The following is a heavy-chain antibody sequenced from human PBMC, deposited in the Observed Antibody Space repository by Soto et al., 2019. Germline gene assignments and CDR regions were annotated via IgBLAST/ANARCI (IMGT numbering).Heavy chain of an antibody. V-gene: IGHV1-18*01. CDR1: GYSFTTYG. CDR3: AREGPATYYYYGMDV. CDR2: ISGYNGNT. Sequence: QVQLVQSRGEVKKPGASVKVSCKTSGYSFTTYGISWVRQAPGQGLEWMGWISGYNGNTNYAQKLQGRVTMTTDTSXXTAYMELRSLRSDDTAVYYCAREGPATYYYYGMDVWGQGSTVTVSS. J-gene: IGHJ6*02.